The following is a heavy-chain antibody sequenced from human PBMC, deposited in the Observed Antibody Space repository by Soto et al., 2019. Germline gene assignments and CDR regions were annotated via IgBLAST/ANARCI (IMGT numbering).Heavy chain of an antibody. CDR1: GGSISSYY. Sequence: QVQLQESGPGLVKPSETLSLTCTVSGGSISSYYWSWIRQPPGKGLEWIGYIYYSGTTNYNPSLKGRVTISVDTSKNQFSLKLSSVTAADTAVYYCARAWGLYFDYWGQGTLVTVSS. V-gene: IGHV4-59*01. CDR3: ARAWGLYFDY. D-gene: IGHD3-16*01. CDR2: IYYSGTT. J-gene: IGHJ4*02.